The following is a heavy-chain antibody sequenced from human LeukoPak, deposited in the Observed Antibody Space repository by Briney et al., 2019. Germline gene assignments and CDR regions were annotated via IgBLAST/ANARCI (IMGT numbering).Heavy chain of an antibody. CDR2: INHSGST. CDR1: GFTFSSYA. J-gene: IGHJ4*02. Sequence: PGGSLRLSCAASGFTFSSYAMSWVRPAPGQGLEWIGEINHSGSTNYNPSLKSRVTISVDTSKNQFSLKLSSVTAADTAVYYCASLYSSGWADYWGQGTLVTVSS. CDR3: ASLYSSGWADY. V-gene: IGHV4-34*01. D-gene: IGHD6-19*01.